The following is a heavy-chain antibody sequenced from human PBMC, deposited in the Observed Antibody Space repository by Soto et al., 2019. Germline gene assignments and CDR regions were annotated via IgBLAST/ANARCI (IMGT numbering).Heavy chain of an antibody. CDR1: GFTFSSYW. CDR3: ARDGGPKLRSYYDILTGYGGTDAFDI. CDR2: IKQDGSEK. J-gene: IGHJ3*02. V-gene: IGHV3-7*05. Sequence: GGSLRLSCAASGFTFSSYWMSWVRQAPGKGLEWVANIKQDGSEKYYVDSVKGRFTISRDNAKNSLYLQMNSLRAEDTAVYYCARDGGPKLRSYYDILTGYGGTDAFDIWGQGTMVTVSS. D-gene: IGHD3-9*01.